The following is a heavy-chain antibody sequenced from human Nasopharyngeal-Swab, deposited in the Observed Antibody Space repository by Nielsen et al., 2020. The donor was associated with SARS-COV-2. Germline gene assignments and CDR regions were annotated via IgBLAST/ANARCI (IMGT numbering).Heavy chain of an antibody. CDR2: IGTAGDT. CDR1: GFTFSSYD. Sequence: GESLKISCAASGFTFSSYDMHWVRQATGKGLEWVSAIGTAGDTYYPGSVKGRFTISRENAKNSLYLQMNSLRAGDTAVYYCARAAVAGTYYYYGMDVWGQGTTVTVSS. CDR3: ARAAVAGTYYYYGMDV. D-gene: IGHD6-19*01. J-gene: IGHJ6*02. V-gene: IGHV3-13*01.